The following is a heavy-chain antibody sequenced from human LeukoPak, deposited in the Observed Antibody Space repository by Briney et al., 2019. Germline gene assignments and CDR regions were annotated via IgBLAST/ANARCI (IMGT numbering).Heavy chain of an antibody. J-gene: IGHJ4*02. V-gene: IGHV1-8*01. CDR1: GYTLSNSD. Sequence: ASVKVSFKASGYTLSNSDINWVRQAAGQGLERMGWMKPNSGNTGYVQKFQGRVTMTRNTSISTAYMELSSLRSEDTAVYYCARGVTYCSSTSCYTLDYWGQGTLVTVSS. D-gene: IGHD2-2*02. CDR3: ARGVTYCSSTSCYTLDY. CDR2: MKPNSGNT.